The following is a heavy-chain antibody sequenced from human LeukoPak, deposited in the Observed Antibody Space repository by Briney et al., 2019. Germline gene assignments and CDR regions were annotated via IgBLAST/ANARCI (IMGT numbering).Heavy chain of an antibody. Sequence: PGGSLRLSCAASGFTFSNAWMSWVRQAPGKGLEWVADIQENGGEKYYIDSVKGRFTISRDNAKNSLYLQMNSLRVEDTAVYYCARDRRYGSGNYFHYWYFDLWGRGTQVTVSS. CDR3: ARDRRYGSGNYFHYWYFDL. V-gene: IGHV3-7*04. D-gene: IGHD3-10*01. CDR2: IQENGGEK. CDR1: GFTFSNAW. J-gene: IGHJ2*01.